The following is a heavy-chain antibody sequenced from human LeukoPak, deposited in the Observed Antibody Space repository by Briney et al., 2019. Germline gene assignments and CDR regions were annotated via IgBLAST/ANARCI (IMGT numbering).Heavy chain of an antibody. Sequence: PGGSLRLSCAASGFTFSSYWMSWVRQAPGKGLEWVANIKQDGSEKYYVDSVKGRSTISRDNAKNSLYLQMNSLRAEDTAVYYCARDWGTSPAPQNYGMDVWGQGTTVTVSS. J-gene: IGHJ6*02. CDR1: GFTFSSYW. V-gene: IGHV3-7*01. CDR3: ARDWGTSPAPQNYGMDV. CDR2: IKQDGSEK. D-gene: IGHD2-2*01.